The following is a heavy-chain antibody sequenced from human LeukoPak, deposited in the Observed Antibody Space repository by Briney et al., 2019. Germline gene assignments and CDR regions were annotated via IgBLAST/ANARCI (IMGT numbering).Heavy chain of an antibody. J-gene: IGHJ4*02. CDR3: ARDLNVAGIYYFDY. V-gene: IGHV1-69*06. CDR1: GGTFSSYA. D-gene: IGHD6-19*01. Sequence: EASVKVSCKASGGTFSSYAISWVRQAPGQGLEWMGGIIPIFGTANYAQKFQGRVTITADISTRTAYMELSSLRSEDTAVYYCARDLNVAGIYYFDYWGQGTLVTVSS. CDR2: IIPIFGTA.